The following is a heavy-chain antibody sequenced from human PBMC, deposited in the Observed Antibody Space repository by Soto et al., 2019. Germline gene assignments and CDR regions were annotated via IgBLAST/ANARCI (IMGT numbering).Heavy chain of an antibody. CDR1: GGSISSYY. J-gene: IGHJ6*03. V-gene: IGHV4-59*08. Sequence: SETLSLTCTVSGGSISSYYWSWIRQPPGKGLEWIGYIYYSGSTNYNPSLKSRVTISVDTSKNQFSLKLSSLTAADTAVYYCARLRLGYCSSTSCYYYYYMDVWGKGTTVTVSS. CDR2: IYYSGST. CDR3: ARLRLGYCSSTSCYYYYYMDV. D-gene: IGHD2-2*01.